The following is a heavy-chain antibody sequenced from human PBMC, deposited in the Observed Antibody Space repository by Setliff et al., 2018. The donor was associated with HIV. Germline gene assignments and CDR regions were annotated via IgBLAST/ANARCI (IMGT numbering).Heavy chain of an antibody. CDR3: VIVPLYENVYDNIWGSYRPLDY. D-gene: IGHD3-16*02. V-gene: IGHV1-69-2*01. Sequence: GASVKVSCKASEYTFVDYYMHWVQQAPGKGLEWMGRVDPDDGETIYAEKFQDRLTITADASTDTTYMELSSRRSEDTAVYYCVIVPLYENVYDNIWGSYRPLDYWGQGTLVTVSS. J-gene: IGHJ4*02. CDR2: VDPDDGET. CDR1: EYTFVDYY.